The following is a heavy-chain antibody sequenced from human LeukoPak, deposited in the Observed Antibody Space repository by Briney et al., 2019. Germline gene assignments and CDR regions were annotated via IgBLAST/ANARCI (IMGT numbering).Heavy chain of an antibody. J-gene: IGHJ6*03. CDR1: GGSISSSSYY. CDR2: IYYSGST. V-gene: IGHV4-39*07. CDR3: AKVFLGDYYYYMDV. Sequence: SETLSLTCTVSGGSISSSSYYWGWIRQPPGKGLEWIGSIYYSGSTYYNPSLKSRVTISVDTSKNQFSLKLSSVTAADTAVYYCAKVFLGDYYYYMDVWGKGTTVTVSS.